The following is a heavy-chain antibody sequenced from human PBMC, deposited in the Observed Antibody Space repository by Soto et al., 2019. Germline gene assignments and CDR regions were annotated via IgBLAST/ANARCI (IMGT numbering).Heavy chain of an antibody. V-gene: IGHV3-7*04. CDR2: IKADGSAK. J-gene: IGHJ1*01. CDR1: GFPLSSNW. CDR3: ARGGF. Sequence: EVQLVESGGGLVQPGGSLRLSCAAAGFPLSSNWMSWVRQAPGKGLEWVATIKADGSAKYYVDSEKGRFTISRDNAKNSLFLQMNSLRAEDTAVYYWARGGFWGKGTLVTVSS.